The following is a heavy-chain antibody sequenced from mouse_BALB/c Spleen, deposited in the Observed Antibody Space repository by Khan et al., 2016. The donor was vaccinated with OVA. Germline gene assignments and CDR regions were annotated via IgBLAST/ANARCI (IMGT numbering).Heavy chain of an antibody. CDR2: IFPYNGVT. CDR3: ARSGYGSFAY. Sequence: VQLKGSGPELVKPGASVRISCKISGYTFTDSNLDGVKRSHGKSLEWFGYIFPYNGVTGYNQRFKTRATLTVDSSSSTAYMEFRSLASDDSAVSYCARSGYGSFAYWGQGTLVTVSA. D-gene: IGHD2-2*01. V-gene: IGHV1S29*02. CDR1: GYTFTDSN. J-gene: IGHJ3*01.